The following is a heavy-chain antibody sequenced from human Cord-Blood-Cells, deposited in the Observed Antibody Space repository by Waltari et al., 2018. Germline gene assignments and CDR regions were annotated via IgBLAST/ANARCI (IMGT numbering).Heavy chain of an antibody. J-gene: IGHJ4*02. CDR3: AKSEGGSGSYWSIDY. CDR1: GFTFSSYG. CDR2: ISYDGSNK. D-gene: IGHD3-10*01. Sequence: QVQLVESGGGVVQPGRSLSLSCAASGFTFSSYGMHWVRPAPGKGLEWVAVISYDGSNKYYADSVKGRFTISRDNSKNTLYLQMNSLRAEDTAVYYCAKSEGGSGSYWSIDYWGQGTLVTVSS. V-gene: IGHV3-30*18.